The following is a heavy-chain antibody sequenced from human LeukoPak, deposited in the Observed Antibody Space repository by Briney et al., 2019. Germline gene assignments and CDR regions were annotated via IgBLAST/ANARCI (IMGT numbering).Heavy chain of an antibody. CDR3: ARDSPDYYGSGRPLGY. CDR2: INPNSGAT. CDR1: GYTFTGYF. Sequence: GASVKVSCKASGYTFTGYFIHWVRQAPGQGLEWMGWINPNSGATNYAQKFQGRVTVTRDTSISTAYMELSRLRSDDTAVYYCARDSPDYYGSGRPLGYWGQGTLVTVSS. D-gene: IGHD3-10*01. V-gene: IGHV1-2*02. J-gene: IGHJ4*02.